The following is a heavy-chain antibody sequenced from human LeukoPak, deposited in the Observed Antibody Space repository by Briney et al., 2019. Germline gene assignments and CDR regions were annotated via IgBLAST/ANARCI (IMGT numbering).Heavy chain of an antibody. V-gene: IGHV1-2*02. D-gene: IGHD5-18*01. CDR1: GYTFTGDY. J-gene: IGHJ4*02. Sequence: ASVKVSCKASGYTFTGDYMHWVRQAPGQGLEWMGWINPNSGGTNYAQKFQGRVTMTRDTSISTAYTELSRLRSDDTAVYYCAREGIQVWLLGAYWGQGTLVTVSS. CDR3: AREGIQVWLLGAY. CDR2: INPNSGGT.